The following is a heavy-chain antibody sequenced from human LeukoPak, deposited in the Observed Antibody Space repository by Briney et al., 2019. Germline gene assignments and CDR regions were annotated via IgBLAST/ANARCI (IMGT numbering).Heavy chain of an antibody. D-gene: IGHD6-13*01. CDR1: GFTFDDYA. J-gene: IGHJ3*02. V-gene: IGHV3-9*01. CDR2: ISWNSGSI. CDR3: AKGSRIAPPKEAFDI. Sequence: GGSLRLSCAASGFTFDDYAMHWVRHAPGKGLEWASGISWNSGSIGYADSVKGRFTISRDNAKNSLHLQMNSLRAEDTALYYCAKGSRIAPPKEAFDIWGQGTMVTVSS.